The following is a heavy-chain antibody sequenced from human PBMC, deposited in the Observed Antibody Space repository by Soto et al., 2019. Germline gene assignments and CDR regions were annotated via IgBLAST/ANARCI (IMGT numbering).Heavy chain of an antibody. D-gene: IGHD3-10*01. CDR2: INPSGGST. V-gene: IGHV1-46*03. CDR1: GYTFTSYY. Sequence: GASVKVSCKASGYTFTSYYMHWVRQAPGQGLEWMGVINPSGGSTSYAQKFQGRVTMTRDTSTSTVYMELSSLRSEDTAVYYCARAITMVRGVIRYFDYWGQGTLVTVSS. CDR3: ARAITMVRGVIRYFDY. J-gene: IGHJ4*02.